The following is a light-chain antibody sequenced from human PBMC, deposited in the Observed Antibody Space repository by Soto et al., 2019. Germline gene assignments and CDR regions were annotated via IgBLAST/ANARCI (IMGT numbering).Light chain of an antibody. V-gene: IGKV3-11*01. CDR1: QSVSSY. CDR3: QQRINWPVT. J-gene: IGKJ2*01. CDR2: DAS. Sequence: EILLTQSPATLSLSPGERATLSCRASQSVSSYLAWYQQKPGQAPRLLIYDASNRATGIPARFSGSGSGTDFTLTISSLEPEDFAVYYCQQRINWPVTFGQGTKVDIK.